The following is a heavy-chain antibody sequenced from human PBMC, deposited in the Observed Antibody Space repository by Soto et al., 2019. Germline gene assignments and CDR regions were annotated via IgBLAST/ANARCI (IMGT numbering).Heavy chain of an antibody. D-gene: IGHD5-12*01. J-gene: IGHJ5*02. V-gene: IGHV1-18*01. CDR3: ARDWKVAEGFDP. CDR1: GYTFSTYG. CDR2: IRADNGDT. Sequence: QDQLVQSGAEVKEPGASVKVSCKASGYTFSTYGFSWVRQAPGQGLEWMGWIRADNGDTNYAQNFQGRVTMTTDTSTTTSYMELRSLTSDDTAVYFCARDWKVAEGFDPWGQGTLVTVSS.